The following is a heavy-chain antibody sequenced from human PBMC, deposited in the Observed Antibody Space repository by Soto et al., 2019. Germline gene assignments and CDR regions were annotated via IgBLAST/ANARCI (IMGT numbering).Heavy chain of an antibody. CDR1: GFTFSDSW. J-gene: IGHJ6*02. V-gene: IGHV3-7*01. CDR3: ASLGRHG. CDR2: IKQDGSEK. D-gene: IGHD3-16*01. Sequence: EMQLVESGGGLVQPGGSLRLSCAASGFTFSDSWMDWVRQAPGKGPEWVANIKQDGSEKNYVDSVKGRFIISRDNAKNSLYLQMNSLRAEDTAVYYCASLGRHGWGQGTTVTVSS.